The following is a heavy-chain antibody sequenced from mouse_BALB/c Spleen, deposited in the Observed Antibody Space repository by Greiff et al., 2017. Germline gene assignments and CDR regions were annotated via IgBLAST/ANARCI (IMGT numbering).Heavy chain of an antibody. CDR1: GYTFTSYW. CDR3: AMITTRYYAMDY. V-gene: IGHV1-87*01. Sequence: QVQLKESGAELARPGASVKLSCKASGYTFTSYWMQWVKQRPGQGLEWIGAIYPGDGDTRYTQKFKGKATLTADKSSSTAYMQLSSLASEDSAVYYCAMITTRYYAMDYWGQGTSVTVSS. D-gene: IGHD2-4*01. J-gene: IGHJ4*01. CDR2: IYPGDGDT.